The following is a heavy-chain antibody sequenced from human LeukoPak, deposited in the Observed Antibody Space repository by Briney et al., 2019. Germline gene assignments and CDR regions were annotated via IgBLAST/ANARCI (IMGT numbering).Heavy chain of an antibody. J-gene: IGHJ4*02. CDR2: ISYDGSNK. CDR3: AKAPPYKKYFDY. CDR1: GFTFSTYA. D-gene: IGHD1-1*01. V-gene: IGHV3-30*04. Sequence: GGSLRLSCAASGFTFSTYAMHWVRQAPGKGLEWVAVISYDGSNKYYADSVKGRFTISRDNSKNTLYLQMNSLRAEDTAVYYCAKAPPYKKYFDYWGQGTLVTVSS.